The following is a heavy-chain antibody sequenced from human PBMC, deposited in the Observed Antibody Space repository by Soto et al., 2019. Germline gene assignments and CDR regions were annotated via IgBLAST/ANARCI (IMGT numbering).Heavy chain of an antibody. D-gene: IGHD1-26*01. CDR3: AKDRVVGHIGDRLDS. CDR1: VFTFSIYA. J-gene: IGHJ5*01. CDR2: ISDSGGTT. Sequence: PWGSLLLSCAASVFTFSIYAMSWVRQAPEKGLDWVSVISDSGGTTDYADSVKGRFTISRDNSRNTLYLQMDSLRAEDTAVYYCAKDRVVGHIGDRLDSWGQGTMVTVSS. V-gene: IGHV3-23*01.